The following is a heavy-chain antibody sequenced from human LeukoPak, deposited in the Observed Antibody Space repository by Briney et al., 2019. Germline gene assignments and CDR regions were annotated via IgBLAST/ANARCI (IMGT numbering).Heavy chain of an antibody. CDR2: ISGSGGST. V-gene: IGHV3-23*01. CDR1: GFTFTSYA. Sequence: PGGSLRLSCSASGFTFTSYAMSWVRQAPGKGLEWVSTISGSGGSTYYADSERGRFTISRDNSKNTLYLQLNSLRADDTAVYYCAKDRSRGYSYGEPFDYWGQGTLVTVSS. CDR3: AKDRSRGYSYGEPFDY. D-gene: IGHD5-18*01. J-gene: IGHJ4*02.